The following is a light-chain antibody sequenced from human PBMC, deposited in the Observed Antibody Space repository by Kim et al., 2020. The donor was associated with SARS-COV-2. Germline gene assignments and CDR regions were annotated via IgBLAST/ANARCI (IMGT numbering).Light chain of an antibody. Sequence: SYELTQPPSVSVSPGQTASITCSGDKLGDNYACWYQQKPGQAPVLVIYQDSTRPSGIPERFSGSNSGNTATLTISGTQAMDEADYYCQAWDSSTWVFGGGTQLTVL. CDR3: QAWDSSTWV. V-gene: IGLV3-1*01. CDR1: KLGDNY. CDR2: QDS. J-gene: IGLJ3*02.